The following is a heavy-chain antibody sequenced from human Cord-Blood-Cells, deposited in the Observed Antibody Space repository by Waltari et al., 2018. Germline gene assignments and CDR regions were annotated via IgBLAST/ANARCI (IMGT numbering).Heavy chain of an antibody. Sequence: EVQLVETGGGLIQPGGSLRLSCAASGFTVSSNYMSWVRQAPGKGLEWGLVIYSGGSTYYADSVKGRFTISRDNSKNTLYLQMNSLRAEDTAVYYCATARVGAFDIWGQGTMVTVSS. D-gene: IGHD1-26*01. V-gene: IGHV3-53*02. CDR3: ATARVGAFDI. CDR1: GFTVSSNY. CDR2: IYSGGST. J-gene: IGHJ3*02.